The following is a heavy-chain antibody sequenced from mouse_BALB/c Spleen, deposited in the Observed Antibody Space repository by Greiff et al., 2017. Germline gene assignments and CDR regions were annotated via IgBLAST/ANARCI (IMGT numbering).Heavy chain of an antibody. CDR3: ARYYCCSSYYFDY. CDR2: ISYSGST. D-gene: IGHD1-1*01. Sequence: EVKVEESGPSLVKPSQTLSLTCSVTGDSITSGYWNWIRKSPGNKLEYMGYISYSGSTYYNPSLKSRISITRDTSKNQYYLQLNSVTTGDTATYYSARYYCCSSYYFDYWGQGTTLPVSS. V-gene: IGHV3-8*02. J-gene: IGHJ2*01. CDR1: GDSITSGY.